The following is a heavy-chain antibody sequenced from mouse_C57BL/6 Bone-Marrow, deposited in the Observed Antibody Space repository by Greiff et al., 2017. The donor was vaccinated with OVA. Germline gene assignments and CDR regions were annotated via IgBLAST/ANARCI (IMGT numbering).Heavy chain of an antibody. D-gene: IGHD1-1*01. V-gene: IGHV1-7*01. Sequence: QVQLQQSGAELAKPGASVKLSCKASGFTFTSYWMHWVKQRPGQGLEWIGYINPSSGYTKYNQKFKDKATLTADKSSRTAYMQLSSLTYEDSAVYYCARSPPYGSSYDYAMDYWGQGTSVTVSS. J-gene: IGHJ4*01. CDR3: ARSPPYGSSYDYAMDY. CDR2: INPSSGYT. CDR1: GFTFTSYW.